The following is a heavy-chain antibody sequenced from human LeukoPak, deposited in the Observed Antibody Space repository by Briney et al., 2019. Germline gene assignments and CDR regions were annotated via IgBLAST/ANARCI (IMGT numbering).Heavy chain of an antibody. CDR1: GYSFTNYW. CDR3: ARHAMGGDTAIIG. Sequence: GESLRISCKGSGYSFTNYWISWVRQMPGKGLEWIGTIDPSDSYTNYSPSFQGHVTISADKSISTAYLQWSSLKASDTAVYYCARHAMGGDTAIIGWGQGTLVTVSS. CDR2: IDPSDSYT. J-gene: IGHJ4*02. D-gene: IGHD5-18*01. V-gene: IGHV5-10-1*01.